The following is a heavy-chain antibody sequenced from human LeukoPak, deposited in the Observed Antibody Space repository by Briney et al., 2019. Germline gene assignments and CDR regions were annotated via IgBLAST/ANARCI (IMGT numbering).Heavy chain of an antibody. V-gene: IGHV4-34*01. CDR1: SGSFSGYY. CDR3: VTYYFDSSGPKKNY. J-gene: IGHJ4*02. Sequence: SSETLSLTCAVYSGSFSGYYWSWIRQPPGKGLEWIGEINHSGSTNYNPSLKSRVTVSVDTSKKQFSLKLSSVTAADTAVYYCVTYYFDSSGPKKNYWGQGTLVTVSS. D-gene: IGHD3-22*01. CDR2: INHSGST.